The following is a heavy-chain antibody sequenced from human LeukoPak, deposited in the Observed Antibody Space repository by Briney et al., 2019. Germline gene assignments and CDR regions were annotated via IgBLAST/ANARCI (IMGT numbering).Heavy chain of an antibody. CDR2: ISLGGEYT. CDR1: DFNFNTSS. V-gene: IGHV3-21*06. Sequence: GGSPRLSSVASDFNFNTSSMNWFSHAPGKGLEWGSSISLGGEYTHYIDAVKGRFTISRDDAKNSVFLEMTRLRDDETAVYFCARGFCSGGTCYRVTGTFYVWGLGTMVTVSS. J-gene: IGHJ3*01. D-gene: IGHD2-15*01. CDR3: ARGFCSGGTCYRVTGTFYV.